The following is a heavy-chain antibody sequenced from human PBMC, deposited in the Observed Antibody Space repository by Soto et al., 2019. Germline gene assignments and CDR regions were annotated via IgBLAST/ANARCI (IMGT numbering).Heavy chain of an antibody. Sequence: GGSLRLSCAASGFTFKNFAMTWVRQAPGKGLEWVSAISGSAGSTYYADSVRGRFTISRDNSKNTLFLQMDSLRAEDTAVYYCAKAELSYYWGQGALVTVSS. J-gene: IGHJ4*02. CDR1: GFTFKNFA. CDR2: ISGSAGST. V-gene: IGHV3-23*01. CDR3: AKAELSYY. D-gene: IGHD1-7*01.